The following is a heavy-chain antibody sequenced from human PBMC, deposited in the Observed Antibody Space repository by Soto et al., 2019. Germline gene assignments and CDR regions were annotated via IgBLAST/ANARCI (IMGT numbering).Heavy chain of an antibody. CDR3: ARGKGWSTSYYYGMDV. J-gene: IGHJ6*02. Sequence: GASVKVSCKASGYTFTGYYMHWVRQAPGQGLEWMGWINPNSGGTNYAQKFQGRVTMTRDTSISTAYMELSSLRSEDTAVYYCARGKGWSTSYYYGMDVWGQGTTVTVSS. V-gene: IGHV1-2*02. CDR1: GYTFTGYY. CDR2: INPNSGGT.